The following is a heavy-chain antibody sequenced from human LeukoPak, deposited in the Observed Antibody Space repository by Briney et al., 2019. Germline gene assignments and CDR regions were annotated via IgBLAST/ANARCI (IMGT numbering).Heavy chain of an antibody. CDR1: GFTFSRYW. J-gene: IGHJ4*02. CDR3: ARGPLFGSGMVDY. Sequence: QPGGSLGLSCAASGFTFSRYWMSWVRQAPGKGLEWVANINQDGSEKYYVDSVKGRFTISRDNAKNSLHLQMNGLRAEDTAVYYCARGPLFGSGMVDYWGQGTLVTVSS. CDR2: INQDGSEK. D-gene: IGHD3-10*01. V-gene: IGHV3-7*03.